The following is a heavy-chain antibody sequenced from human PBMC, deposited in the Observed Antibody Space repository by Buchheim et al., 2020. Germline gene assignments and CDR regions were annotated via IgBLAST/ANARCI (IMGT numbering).Heavy chain of an antibody. J-gene: IGHJ4*02. D-gene: IGHD3-10*01. CDR2: ISGSGGST. CDR1: GFTFSSYA. Sequence: EVQLLESGGGLVQPGGSLRLSCAASGFTFSSYAMSWVRQAPGKGLEWVSAISGSGGSTYYADSVKGRFTISRDNYKNTLHLQMNSLRAEDTAVYYCAKHQGAKSSGSYYRPVDYWGQGTL. V-gene: IGHV3-23*01. CDR3: AKHQGAKSSGSYYRPVDY.